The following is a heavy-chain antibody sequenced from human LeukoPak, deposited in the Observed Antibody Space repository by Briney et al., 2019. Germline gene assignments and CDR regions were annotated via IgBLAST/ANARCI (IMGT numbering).Heavy chain of an antibody. D-gene: IGHD1-20*01. Sequence: SVKFSSTASGYTFTGYYIHWVRHAPGQRVELMCPINTYRGGTHYAQKFQGRVTITTDTSFSTADMELSRLRSDDTAVYYCARDFVMITGTDRYFDYWGQGTLVTVSS. CDR2: INTYRGGT. CDR3: ARDFVMITGTDRYFDY. CDR1: GYTFTGYY. J-gene: IGHJ4*02. V-gene: IGHV1-2*06.